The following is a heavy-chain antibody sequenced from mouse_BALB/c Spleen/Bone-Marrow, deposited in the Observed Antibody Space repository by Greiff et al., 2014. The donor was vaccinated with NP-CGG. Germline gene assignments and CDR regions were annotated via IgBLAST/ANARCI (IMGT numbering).Heavy chain of an antibody. CDR3: ARKGPYYRYDPYAMDY. J-gene: IGHJ4*01. Sequence: EVQLVESGPELVKPGASMKISCKASGYSFTGYTMNWVKQSHGKNLEWIGLINPYNGGTSYNQKFKGKATLTVDNSSSTAYMELLSLTSEDSAVYYCARKGPYYRYDPYAMDYWGQGTSVTVSS. D-gene: IGHD2-14*01. CDR1: GYSFTGYT. CDR2: INPYNGGT. V-gene: IGHV1-18*01.